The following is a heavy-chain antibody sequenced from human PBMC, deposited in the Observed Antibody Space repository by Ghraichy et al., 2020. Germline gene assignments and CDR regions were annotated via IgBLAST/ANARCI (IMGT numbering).Heavy chain of an antibody. D-gene: IGHD5-18*01. J-gene: IGHJ4*02. CDR1: GFTFSSYG. CDR3: AKVYGYRLLDY. Sequence: LSLTCAASGFTFSSYGMHWVRQAPGKGLEWVAVISYDGSDKYYADSVKGRFTISRDNSKNTLYLQMNSLRAEDTAVYYCAKVYGYRLLDYWGQGTLVTVSS. CDR2: ISYDGSDK. V-gene: IGHV3-30*18.